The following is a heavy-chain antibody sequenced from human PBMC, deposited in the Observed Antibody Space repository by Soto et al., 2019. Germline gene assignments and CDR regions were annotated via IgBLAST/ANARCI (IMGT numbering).Heavy chain of an antibody. V-gene: IGHV1-69*02. J-gene: IGHJ4*02. CDR2: IIPILGIA. D-gene: IGHD1-26*01. Sequence: QVQLVQSGAEVKKPGSSVKVSCKASGGTFSSYTISWVRQAPGQGLEWMGRIIPILGIANYAQKFQGRVTXTXXKSTSTAYMELSSLRSEDTAVYYCARNVELQGFDYWGQGTLVTVSS. CDR1: GGTFSSYT. CDR3: ARNVELQGFDY.